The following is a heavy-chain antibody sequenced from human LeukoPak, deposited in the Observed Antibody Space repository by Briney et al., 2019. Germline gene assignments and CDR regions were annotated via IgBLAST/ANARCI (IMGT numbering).Heavy chain of an antibody. CDR3: ARGRDYYDSSNLLDY. CDR1: GGSISSGDYY. CDR2: IYYSGST. J-gene: IGHJ4*02. V-gene: IGHV4-30-4*01. Sequence: PSQTLSLTCTVSGGSISSGDYYWSWIRQPPGKGLEWIGYIYYSGSTYYNPSLKSRVTISVDTSKNQFSLKLSSVTAADTAVYYCARGRDYYDSSNLLDYWGQGTLVTVSS. D-gene: IGHD3-22*01.